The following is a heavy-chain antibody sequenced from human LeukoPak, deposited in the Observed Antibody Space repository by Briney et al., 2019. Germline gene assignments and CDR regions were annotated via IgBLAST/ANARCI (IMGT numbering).Heavy chain of an antibody. CDR2: IYSGGST. Sequence: GGSLRLSCAASGFTFSSYAMTWVRQAPGKGLEWVSIIYSGGSTYYADSVKGRFTISRHNSKNTLYLQMNSLRAEDTAVYYCAREVGGSAFDIWGQGTMVTVSS. CDR3: AREVGGSAFDI. V-gene: IGHV3-53*04. J-gene: IGHJ3*02. CDR1: GFTFSSYA. D-gene: IGHD3-16*01.